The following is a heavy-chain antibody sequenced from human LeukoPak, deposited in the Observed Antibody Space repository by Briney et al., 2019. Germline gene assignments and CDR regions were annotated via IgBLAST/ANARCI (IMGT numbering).Heavy chain of an antibody. CDR1: GLILSNAW. CDR2: IRSRGDGGTT. J-gene: IGHJ4*02. CDR3: SQGSAQYFDY. V-gene: IGHV3-15*07. D-gene: IGHD2-15*01. Sequence: GGSLRLSCAVSGLILSNAWMNWVRQAPGKGLEWVGRIRSRGDGGTTDFAAPVKGRFTISRDDSKNTLYLQMNSLTSEDTAVYYCSQGSAQYFDYWGQGTLVTVSS.